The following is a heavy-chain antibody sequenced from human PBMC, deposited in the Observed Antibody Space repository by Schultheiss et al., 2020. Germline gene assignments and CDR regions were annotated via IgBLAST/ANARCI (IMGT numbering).Heavy chain of an antibody. J-gene: IGHJ6*03. CDR2: IYTSGST. V-gene: IGHV4-39*07. CDR3: ARAGGTTSYYYYMDV. D-gene: IGHD1-26*01. CDR1: GGSISSSSYY. Sequence: SETLSLTCTVSGGSISSSSYYWGWIRQPPGKGLEWIGSIYTSGSTNYNPSLKSRVTISVDTSKNQFSLKLSSVTAADTAVYYCARAGGTTSYYYYMDVWGKGTTVTVSS.